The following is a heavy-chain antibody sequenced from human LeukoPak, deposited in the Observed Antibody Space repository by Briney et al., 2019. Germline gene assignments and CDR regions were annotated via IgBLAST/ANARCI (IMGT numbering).Heavy chain of an antibody. V-gene: IGHV4-31*01. CDR3: SRGLDSRKLGY. Sequence: SETLSLTCTVSGASFNSDDQCWNWIRQSPGKGLEWIGSIHPSGMLYNNPSLESQVTMSRDTSKNQFSLNLNSVTAADTAVYFCSRGLDSRKLGYWGQGILVTVSS. J-gene: IGHJ4*02. CDR2: IHPSGML. D-gene: IGHD3-22*01. CDR1: GASFNSDDQC.